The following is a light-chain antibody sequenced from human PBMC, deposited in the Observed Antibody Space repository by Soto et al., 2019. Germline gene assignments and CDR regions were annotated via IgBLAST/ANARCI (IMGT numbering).Light chain of an antibody. J-gene: IGKJ2*01. Sequence: EIVVTQSPATLSLSPGERATLSCRASQNVSTYFAWYQQKPGQAPRLLIYGASIRATGVPDRFSGSGSGTDFTLSISSLEPEDFAVYYCQQRSDWRYTFGQGTKLEI. CDR2: GAS. V-gene: IGKV3-11*01. CDR3: QQRSDWRYT. CDR1: QNVSTY.